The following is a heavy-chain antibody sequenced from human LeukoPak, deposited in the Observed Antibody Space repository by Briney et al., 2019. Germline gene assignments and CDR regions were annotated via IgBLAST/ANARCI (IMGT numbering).Heavy chain of an antibody. Sequence: GGSLRLSCAASGFTFSSYGMHWVRQAPGKGLEWVAVISYDGGNKYYADSVKGRFTISRDNSKNTLYLQMISLRTEDTAVYYCAKDLRTVNFYYFDNWGQGTLVTVSS. V-gene: IGHV3-30*18. J-gene: IGHJ4*02. D-gene: IGHD4-17*01. CDR3: AKDLRTVNFYYFDN. CDR1: GFTFSSYG. CDR2: ISYDGGNK.